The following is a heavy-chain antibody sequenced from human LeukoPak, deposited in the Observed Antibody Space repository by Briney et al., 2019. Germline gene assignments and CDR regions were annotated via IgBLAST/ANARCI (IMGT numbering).Heavy chain of an antibody. CDR3: ARDQWLWFGAFDI. J-gene: IGHJ3*02. CDR2: ISPSSGTI. V-gene: IGHV3-48*04. D-gene: IGHD2-21*01. CDR1: GFTFSMYN. Sequence: PGGSLRLSCVVSGFTFSMYNMNWVRQAPGKGPQWVSSISPSSGTIHYADSVKGRFTISRDNAKNSLYLQMNSLRAEDTAVYYCARDQWLWFGAFDIWGQGTMVTVSS.